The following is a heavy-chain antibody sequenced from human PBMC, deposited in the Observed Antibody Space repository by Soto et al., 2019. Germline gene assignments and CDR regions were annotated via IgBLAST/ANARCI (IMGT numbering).Heavy chain of an antibody. V-gene: IGHV3-23*01. CDR1: GFAFSSYA. CDR2: ISGSGGST. CDR3: AKDRAGGIAAWYFDL. D-gene: IGHD6-25*01. Sequence: EVQLLESGGGLVQPGGSLRLSCAASGFAFSSYAMSWVRQAPGKGLEWVSAISGSGGSTYYADSVKGRFTISRDNSKNTLYLQMNSLRAEDTAVYYCAKDRAGGIAAWYFDLWGRGTLVTVSS. J-gene: IGHJ2*01.